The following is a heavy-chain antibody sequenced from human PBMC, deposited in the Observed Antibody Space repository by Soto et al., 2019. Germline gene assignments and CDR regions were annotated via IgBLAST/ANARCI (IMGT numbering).Heavy chain of an antibody. V-gene: IGHV3-23*01. CDR2: ISGSGGST. Sequence: SGGSLRLSCAASGFTFSSYAMSWVRQAPGKGLEWVSAISGSGGSTYYADSVKGRFTISRDNSKNTLYLQMNSLRAEDTAVYYCAKDRGGVRYFDWLLQYGMDVWGQGTTVTVSS. J-gene: IGHJ6*02. CDR3: AKDRGGVRYFDWLLQYGMDV. D-gene: IGHD3-9*01. CDR1: GFTFSSYA.